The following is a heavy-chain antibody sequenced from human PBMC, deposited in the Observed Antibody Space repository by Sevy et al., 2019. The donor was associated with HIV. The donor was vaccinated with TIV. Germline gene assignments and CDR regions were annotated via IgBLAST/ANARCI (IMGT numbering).Heavy chain of an antibody. V-gene: IGHV3-72*01. CDR1: GFTFSDHY. Sequence: GGSLRLSCVASGFTFSDHYMEWVRQAPGKGLEWVGRTRNKADGYTTEYAGSVKGRFTISRDESKNSPYVQMNSLKAEDTAVYYCATHAGIAAAGRVFDYWGQGTLVTVSS. D-gene: IGHD6-13*01. J-gene: IGHJ4*02. CDR2: TRNKADGYTT. CDR3: ATHAGIAAAGRVFDY.